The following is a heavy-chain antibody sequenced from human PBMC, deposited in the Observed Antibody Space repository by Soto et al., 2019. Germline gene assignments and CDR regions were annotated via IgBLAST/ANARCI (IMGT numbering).Heavy chain of an antibody. D-gene: IGHD3-10*01. J-gene: IGHJ6*02. CDR3: ARDEGDIPSGGYYYGMDV. V-gene: IGHV3-30-3*01. Sequence: PGGPLRLSCAASGFTFSSYAMHWVRQAPGQGLEWVAVISYDGSNKYYADSMKGRFTLSRDNSKNTLYLQMNSLRAGDTAVYYCARDEGDIPSGGYYYGMDVWGQGTTVTVSS. CDR1: GFTFSSYA. CDR2: ISYDGSNK.